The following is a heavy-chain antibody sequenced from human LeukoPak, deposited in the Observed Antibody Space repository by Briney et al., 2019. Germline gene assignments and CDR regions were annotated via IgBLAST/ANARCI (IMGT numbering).Heavy chain of an antibody. Sequence: SETLSLTCTVSGGSISGYYWSWIRQSPGKGLEWIGYIFHSGTTSYNPSLKSRVTISVDTSKNQFSLKLNSVTAADTAVYYCARWFGSGQWYFDLWGRGTLVTVSS. CDR2: IFHSGTT. CDR1: GGSISGYY. D-gene: IGHD3-10*01. J-gene: IGHJ2*01. V-gene: IGHV4-59*08. CDR3: ARWFGSGQWYFDL.